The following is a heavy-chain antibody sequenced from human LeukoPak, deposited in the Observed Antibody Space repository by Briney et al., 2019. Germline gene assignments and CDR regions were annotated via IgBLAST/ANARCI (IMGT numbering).Heavy chain of an antibody. CDR3: ARDRGGYTYSHDY. D-gene: IGHD5-18*01. Sequence: PSETLSLTCAVPGGSISSNNWWIWVRQSPEKGLGWIGEIYHDGSTNYNPSLKSRVTISMDKSKNQLSLKLNFVTAADTAVYYCARDRGGYTYSHDYWGQGTLVTVSS. CDR1: GGSISSNNW. V-gene: IGHV4-4*02. J-gene: IGHJ4*02. CDR2: IYHDGST.